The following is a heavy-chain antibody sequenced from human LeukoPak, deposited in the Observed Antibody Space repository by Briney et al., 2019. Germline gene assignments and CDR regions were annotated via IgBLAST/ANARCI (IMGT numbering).Heavy chain of an antibody. Sequence: PGGSLRLSCVASDFNFRSNWMDWVRQAPGKGLEWVANIKGDGSEKNYADSVKGRFSISRDNAKNSLYLEMNSLRAEDTGVYYCAKEGDWNLDYWGQGALVTVSS. CDR3: AKEGDWNLDY. V-gene: IGHV3-7*04. J-gene: IGHJ4*02. CDR1: DFNFRSNW. CDR2: IKGDGSEK. D-gene: IGHD1-1*01.